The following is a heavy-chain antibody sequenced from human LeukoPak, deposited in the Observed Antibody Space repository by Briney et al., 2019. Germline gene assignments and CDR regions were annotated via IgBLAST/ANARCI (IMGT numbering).Heavy chain of an antibody. CDR1: GFTFSSYA. J-gene: IGHJ4*02. CDR3: AKDSSIAVSPAY. V-gene: IGHV3-30-3*01. D-gene: IGHD6-6*01. Sequence: PGGSLRLSCAASGFTFSSYAMHWVRQAPGKGLEWVAVISYDGSNKYYADSVKGRFTISRDNSKNTLYLQMNSLRAEDTAVYYCAKDSSIAVSPAYWGQGTLVTVSS. CDR2: ISYDGSNK.